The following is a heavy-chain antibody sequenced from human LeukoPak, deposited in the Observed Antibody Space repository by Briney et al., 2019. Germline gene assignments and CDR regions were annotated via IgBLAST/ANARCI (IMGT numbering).Heavy chain of an antibody. CDR2: ISGSGGVT. Sequence: PGGSLRLSCAASRFMFTASAMTLVRQAPGKGLDWVSDISGSGGVTYYADSVKGRFTISRDNSKSALYLQMNSLKAEDTALYFCAKLRTTVLSPADFWGQGALVTVSS. D-gene: IGHD4-23*01. V-gene: IGHV3-23*01. J-gene: IGHJ4*02. CDR3: AKLRTTVLSPADF. CDR1: RFMFTASA.